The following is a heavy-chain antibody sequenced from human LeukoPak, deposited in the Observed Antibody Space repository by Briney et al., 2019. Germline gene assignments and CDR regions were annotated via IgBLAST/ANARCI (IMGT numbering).Heavy chain of an antibody. V-gene: IGHV3-7*03. Sequence: QSGGSLRLSCAASGFTFSSYWMSWVRQAPGKGLEWVANIKQDGSEKYYVDSVKGRFTISRDNAKNSLYLQMNSLRAEDTAVYYCARDNRYSYGRNYYFYGMDVWGQGTTVTVSS. J-gene: IGHJ6*02. CDR2: IKQDGSEK. CDR1: GFTFSSYW. D-gene: IGHD5-18*01. CDR3: ARDNRYSYGRNYYFYGMDV.